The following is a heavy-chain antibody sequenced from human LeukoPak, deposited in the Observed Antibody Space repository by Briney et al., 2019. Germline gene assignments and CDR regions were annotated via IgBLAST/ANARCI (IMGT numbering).Heavy chain of an antibody. D-gene: IGHD2-15*01. Sequence: ASVKVSCKASGYTFTGYYMHWVRQAPGQGLEWMGWINPNSGGTNYAQKFRGRVTMTRDTSISTAYMELSRLRSDDTAVYYCARAPDCSGGSCYSINTQLLFDPWGQGTLVTVSS. CDR2: INPNSGGT. CDR3: ARAPDCSGGSCYSINTQLLFDP. J-gene: IGHJ5*02. CDR1: GYTFTGYY. V-gene: IGHV1-2*02.